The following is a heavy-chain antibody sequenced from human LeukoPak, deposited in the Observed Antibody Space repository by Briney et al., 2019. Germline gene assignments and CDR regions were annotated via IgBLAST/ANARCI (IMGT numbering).Heavy chain of an antibody. CDR1: GFTFNNYA. D-gene: IGHD7-27*01. J-gene: IGHJ5*02. CDR2: ISGGGGST. Sequence: GGSLRLSCAASGFTFNNYAMSWVRQAPGKGLEWVSAISGGGGSTYYADSVKGRFTISRDNSKNTLYLQMNSLRAEDTAVYYCAKESANWGYNWFDPWGQGTLVTVSS. CDR3: AKESANWGYNWFDP. V-gene: IGHV3-23*01.